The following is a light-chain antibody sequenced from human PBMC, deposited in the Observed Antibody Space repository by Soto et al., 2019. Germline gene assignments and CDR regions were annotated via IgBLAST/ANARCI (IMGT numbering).Light chain of an antibody. V-gene: IGKV3-11*01. J-gene: IGKJ1*01. CDR2: DAS. CDR3: QQRSNWWT. CDR1: QSVSSY. Sequence: EIVLTQSPATLSLSPGERATLSCRASQSVSSYLAWYQQKPGQAPRLLIYDASSRATGIPARFSGSGSGTDFTLTIRSLEPDGFAVYYCQQRSNWWTFGQGTKVEIK.